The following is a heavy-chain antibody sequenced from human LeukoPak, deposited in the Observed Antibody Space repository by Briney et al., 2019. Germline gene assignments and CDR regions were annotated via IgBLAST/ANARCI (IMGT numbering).Heavy chain of an antibody. CDR3: ARDRQWFAFDI. CDR1: GGSISSYY. J-gene: IGHJ3*02. Sequence: SETLSLTCTVSGGSISSYYWSWIRQPPGKGLEWIGYIYYSGSTNYNPSLKSRVTISVDTSKNQFSLKLSSVTAADTAVYYCARDRQWFAFDIWGQGTMVTVSS. CDR2: IYYSGST. V-gene: IGHV4-59*01. D-gene: IGHD3-22*01.